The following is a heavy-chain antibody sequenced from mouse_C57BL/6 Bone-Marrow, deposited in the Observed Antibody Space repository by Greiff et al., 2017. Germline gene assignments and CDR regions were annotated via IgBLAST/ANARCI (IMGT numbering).Heavy chain of an antibody. D-gene: IGHD1-1*01. V-gene: IGHV1-26*01. Sequence: EVQLQQSGPELVKPGASVKISCKASGYTFTDYYMNWVKQSHGKSLEWIGDINPNNGGTSYNQKFKGKATLTVDKSSSTAYMELRSLTSEDSAVYYCAREGATVVARFDYWGQGTTLTVSS. CDR3: AREGATVVARFDY. CDR1: GYTFTDYY. J-gene: IGHJ2*01. CDR2: INPNNGGT.